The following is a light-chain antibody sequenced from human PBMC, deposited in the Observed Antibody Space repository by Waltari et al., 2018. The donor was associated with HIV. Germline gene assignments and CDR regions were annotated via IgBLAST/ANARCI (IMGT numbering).Light chain of an antibody. CDR3: QQSYTSPRT. CDR1: QSISNF. J-gene: IGKJ1*01. Sequence: TQMTQSRYSLSASVGDTITITCRASQSISNFLNWYQQKPGKAPRLLIYFASSLQSGVPSSFSGSGSGTDFTLTISSLQPEDFATYFCQQSYTSPRTFGQGTKVEIK. V-gene: IGKV1-39*01. CDR2: FAS.